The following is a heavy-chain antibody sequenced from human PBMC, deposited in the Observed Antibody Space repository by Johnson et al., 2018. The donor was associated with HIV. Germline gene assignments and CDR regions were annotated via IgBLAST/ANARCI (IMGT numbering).Heavy chain of an antibody. V-gene: IGHV3-30*04. CDR2: ISYDGSNK. J-gene: IGHJ3*02. CDR1: GFSLSSYA. CDR3: ARIIIEYYYESSGGAFDI. D-gene: IGHD3-22*01. Sequence: QVQLVESGGGLVQPGGSLRLSCAASGFSLSSYAMHWVRQAPGKGLEWVAVISYDGSNKYYADSVKGRFTISRDNSKNTLYVQMNSLRPEDTALYYCARIIIEYYYESSGGAFDIWGQGTMITVSS.